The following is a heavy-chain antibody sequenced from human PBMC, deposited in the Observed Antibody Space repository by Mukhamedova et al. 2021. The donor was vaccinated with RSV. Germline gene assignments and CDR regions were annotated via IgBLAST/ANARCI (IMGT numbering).Heavy chain of an antibody. Sequence: HSGSTNYNPSLKSRVTISVDTSKNQFSLKLSSVTAADTAVYYCAIRKRGYVGYRGQGTLVTVSS. CDR3: AIRKRGYVGY. CDR2: HSGST. D-gene: IGHD5-18*01. J-gene: IGHJ4*02. V-gene: IGHV4-34*01.